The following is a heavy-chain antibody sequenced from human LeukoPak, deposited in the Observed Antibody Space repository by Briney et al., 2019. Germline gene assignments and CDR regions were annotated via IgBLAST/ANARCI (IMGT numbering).Heavy chain of an antibody. Sequence: GGSLRLSCATSEFTFSSYAMSWVRQAPGQGLEWVSALSGSGGSTYYADSVKGRFTISRDNSKNTLYLQMNSLRAEDTAVYYCAKERFIFVVARTDYWGQGTLVTVSS. J-gene: IGHJ4*02. CDR3: AKERFIFVVARTDY. CDR1: EFTFSSYA. D-gene: IGHD2-15*01. V-gene: IGHV3-23*01. CDR2: LSGSGGST.